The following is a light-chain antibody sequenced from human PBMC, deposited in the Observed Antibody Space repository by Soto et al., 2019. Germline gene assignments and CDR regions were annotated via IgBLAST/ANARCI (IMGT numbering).Light chain of an antibody. CDR3: ASYTSTTTQV. V-gene: IGLV2-14*02. Sequence: QSVLTQPASVSGSPGQSITISCTGTSSDVGSYNLVSWYQQHPGKAPKLMIYEGSKRPSGVSNRFSGSKSGNTASLTVSGLQAEDEADYYCASYTSTTTQVFGGGTQLTVL. CDR2: EGS. J-gene: IGLJ3*02. CDR1: SSDVGSYNL.